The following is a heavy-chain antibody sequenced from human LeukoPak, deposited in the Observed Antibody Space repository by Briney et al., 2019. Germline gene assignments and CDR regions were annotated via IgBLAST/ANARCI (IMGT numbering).Heavy chain of an antibody. CDR1: GFAFNSQT. J-gene: IGHJ6*02. CDR3: ARAVEMATIGGLRDLYYYYGMDV. D-gene: IGHD5-24*01. Sequence: GGSLRLSCAASGFAFNSQTMSWVRQAPGKGLEWVASIKEDEIEIHYVDSVKGRFTISRDNAKDSLCLQMNSLRVEDTAVYYCARAVEMATIGGLRDLYYYYGMDVWGQGTTVTVSS. V-gene: IGHV3-7*01. CDR2: IKEDEIEI.